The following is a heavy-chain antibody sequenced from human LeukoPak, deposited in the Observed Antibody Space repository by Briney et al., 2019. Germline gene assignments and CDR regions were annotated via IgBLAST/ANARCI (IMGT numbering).Heavy chain of an antibody. V-gene: IGHV4-59*01. CDR3: AITSLGGSSSVYFDY. D-gene: IGHD6-6*01. J-gene: IGHJ4*02. CDR2: IYYSGST. Sequence: PSETLSLTCTVSGGSISSYYWSWIRQSPGKGLEWIGYIYYSGSTNYNPSLKSRVTISVDTSKNQFSLKLSSVTAADTAVYYCAITSLGGSSSVYFDYWGQGTLVTVSS. CDR1: GGSISSYY.